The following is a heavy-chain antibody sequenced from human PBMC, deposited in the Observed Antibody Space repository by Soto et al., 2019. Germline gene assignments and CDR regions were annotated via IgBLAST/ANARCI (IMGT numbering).Heavy chain of an antibody. CDR3: ARRYGAFVDY. V-gene: IGHV4-59*08. Sequence: AETLSLNCTVSGGSISSYYWSWIRQPPGKGLEWIGYIYYSGSTNYNPSLKSRVTISVDTSKNQFALKLSAGTAADTAVYYCARRYGAFVDYWGQGTLVTVSS. CDR1: GGSISSYY. D-gene: IGHD5-18*01. J-gene: IGHJ4*02. CDR2: IYYSGST.